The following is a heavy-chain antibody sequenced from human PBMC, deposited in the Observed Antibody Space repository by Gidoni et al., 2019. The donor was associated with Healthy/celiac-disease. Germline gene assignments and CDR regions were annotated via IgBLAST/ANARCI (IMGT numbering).Heavy chain of an antibody. CDR2: IYHSGST. V-gene: IGHV4-4*02. Sequence: QVQLQESGPGLVKPSGTLSLTCAVSGGSISSSNWWSWVRQPPGKGLEWIGEIYHSGSTNYNPSLKSRVTISVDKSKNQFSLKLSSVTAADTAVYYCARDSFVKVAGGRVRAPDYWGQGTLVTVSS. CDR1: GGSISSSNW. CDR3: ARDSFVKVAGGRVRAPDY. D-gene: IGHD6-19*01. J-gene: IGHJ4*02.